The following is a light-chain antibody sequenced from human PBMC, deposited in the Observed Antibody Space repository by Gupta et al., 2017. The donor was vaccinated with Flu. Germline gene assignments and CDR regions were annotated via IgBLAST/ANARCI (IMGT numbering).Light chain of an antibody. V-gene: IGKV4-1*01. Sequence: DIVMTQSPASLAVSLGVRATINCKSSQSVLYSSNNKNYLAWYQQKPGQPPKLLIYWASTRESGVPDRFSGSGSGTDFTLTISSLQAEDVAVYYCQQYYSTPWTFGQGTKVEIK. J-gene: IGKJ1*01. CDR1: QSVLYSSNNKNY. CDR3: QQYYSTPWT. CDR2: WAS.